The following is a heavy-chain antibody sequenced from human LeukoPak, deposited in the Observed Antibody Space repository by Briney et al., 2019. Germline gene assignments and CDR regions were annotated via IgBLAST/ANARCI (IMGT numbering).Heavy chain of an antibody. D-gene: IGHD1-26*01. Sequence: SETLSLTCTVSGGSISTYYWSWIRQPPGKGLEWIGYIYYSGSTNYNPSLKSRVTISVDTSKDQFSLKLSSVTAADTAVYYCARGSGSYPYYLDYWGQGTLATVSS. CDR2: IYYSGST. CDR1: GGSISTYY. V-gene: IGHV4-59*01. J-gene: IGHJ4*02. CDR3: ARGSGSYPYYLDY.